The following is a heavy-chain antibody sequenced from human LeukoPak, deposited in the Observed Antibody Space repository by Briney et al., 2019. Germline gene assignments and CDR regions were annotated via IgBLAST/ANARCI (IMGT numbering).Heavy chain of an antibody. J-gene: IGHJ6*03. CDR2: INHSGST. V-gene: IGHV4-34*01. CDR3: ASGNFVGYYYYMDV. Sequence: SETLSLTCAVYGGSFSGYYWSWICQPPGKGLEWIGEINHSGSTNYNPSLKSRVTISVDTSKNQFSLKLSSVTAADTAVYYCASGNFVGYYYYMDVWGKGTTVTVSS. CDR1: GGSFSGYY. D-gene: IGHD1-20*01.